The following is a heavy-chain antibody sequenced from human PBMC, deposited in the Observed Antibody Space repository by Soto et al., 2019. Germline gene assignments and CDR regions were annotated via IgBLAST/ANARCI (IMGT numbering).Heavy chain of an antibody. J-gene: IGHJ6*02. CDR2: INPSGGST. V-gene: IGHV1-46*01. D-gene: IGHD6-13*01. Sequence: QVQLVQSGAEVKRPGASVKVSCKAFGYTLTKYHLHWVRQAPGQGLEWMGIINPSGGSTSYAQKIQGRVTMTRDTSTSTVYMELSSLKSEDTAVYYCASGSSRGVWVLGYYCGMDVWGQGTTVTVSS. CDR1: GYTLTKYH. CDR3: ASGSSRGVWVLGYYCGMDV.